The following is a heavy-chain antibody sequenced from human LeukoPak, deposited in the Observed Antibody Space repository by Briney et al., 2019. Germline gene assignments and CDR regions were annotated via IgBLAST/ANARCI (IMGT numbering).Heavy chain of an antibody. CDR2: ISYDGSNK. CDR1: GFTFSSYG. V-gene: IGHV3-30*18. Sequence: LSCAASGFTFSSYGMHWVRQAPGKGLEWVAVISYDGSNKYYADSVKGRFTISRDNSKNTLYLQMNSLRAEDTAVYYCAKDLQGYFDYWGQGTLVTVSS. CDR3: AKDLQGYFDY. J-gene: IGHJ4*02.